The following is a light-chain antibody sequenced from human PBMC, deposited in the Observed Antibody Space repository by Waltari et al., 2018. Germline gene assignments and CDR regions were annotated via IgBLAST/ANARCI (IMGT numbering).Light chain of an antibody. CDR2: AVS. V-gene: IGKV1-39*01. CDR3: QQSYKTPLT. J-gene: IGKJ1*01. CDR1: QSISPD. Sequence: DIQMTQSPSSLSASVGDRVNITCRASQSISPDLNWYQQRLGTAPKLLIYAVSTLHSGVPSRFSGSGSGTDFTLTISSLQPEDFATYYCQQSYKTPLTFGQGTRLEI.